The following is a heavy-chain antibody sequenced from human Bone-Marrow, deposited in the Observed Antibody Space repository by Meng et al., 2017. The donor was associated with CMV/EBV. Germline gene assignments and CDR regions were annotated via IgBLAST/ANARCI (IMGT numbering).Heavy chain of an antibody. V-gene: IGHV3-30-3*01. J-gene: IGHJ3*02. CDR3: ARVDCSSTSCSDDAFDI. CDR1: GFTFSSYA. Sequence: LSLTCAASGFTFSSYAMHWVRQAPGKGLEWVAVISYDGSNKYYVDSVKGRFTISRDNSKNTLYLQMNSLRAEDTAVYYCARVDCSSTSCSDDAFDIWGQGTMVTVSS. D-gene: IGHD2-2*01. CDR2: ISYDGSNK.